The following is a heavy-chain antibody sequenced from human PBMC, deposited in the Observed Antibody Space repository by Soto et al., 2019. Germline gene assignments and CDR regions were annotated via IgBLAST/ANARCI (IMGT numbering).Heavy chain of an antibody. V-gene: IGHV3-73*01. Sequence: PGGTLRLSCTAFGLTIGESGVHCVLHTSGKGLEWVGRIRSKPNNYATAYGASVKGRFTISRDDSKSTAYLQMNSLKTEDTAVYFCTSLSYSRGWYDRGQGTLVTSPQ. CDR1: GLTIGESG. J-gene: IGHJ4*02. CDR2: IRSKPNNYAT. D-gene: IGHD6-19*01. CDR3: TSLSYSRGWYD.